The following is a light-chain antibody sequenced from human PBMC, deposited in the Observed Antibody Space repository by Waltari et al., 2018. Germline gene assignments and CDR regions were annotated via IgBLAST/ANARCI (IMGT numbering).Light chain of an antibody. CDR2: GAS. CDR1: QSVSRT. CDR3: QHYVSLPAT. J-gene: IGKJ1*01. Sequence: EIVLTQSPGTLFLSPGEGATLSCRARQSVSRTLAWYQQKPGPAPRLLIYGASSRATGIPDRFSGSGSGTDFSLTISRLEPDDSAVYFCQHYVSLPATFGQGTKVEIK. V-gene: IGKV3-20*01.